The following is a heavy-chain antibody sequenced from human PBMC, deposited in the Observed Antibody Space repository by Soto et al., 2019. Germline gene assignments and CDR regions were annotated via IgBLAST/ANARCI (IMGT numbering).Heavy chain of an antibody. J-gene: IGHJ6*02. CDR1: GFTFSTYA. D-gene: IGHD5-18*01. V-gene: IGHV3-30-3*01. CDR3: AKDGGGYNYGYVMLDKYYYGMDV. CDR2: ISYDGTNK. Sequence: PGGSLRLSCAASGFTFSTYAMHGVRQAPGKGLEWVAVISYDGTNKYYADSVRGRFTISRDNSKNTLFLQMNSLRAEDTAVYYCAKDGGGYNYGYVMLDKYYYGMDVWGQGTTVTVSS.